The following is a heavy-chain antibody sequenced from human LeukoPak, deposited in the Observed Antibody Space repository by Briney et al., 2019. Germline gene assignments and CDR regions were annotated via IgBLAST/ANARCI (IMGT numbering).Heavy chain of an antibody. CDR3: ARDPNLYPGYSSGWLGSHPEKHWYFDL. Sequence: GASVKVSCKASGYTFTSYAMNWVRQAPGQGLEWMGWINTNTGNPTYAQGFTGRFVFSLDTSVSTAYLQISSLKAEDTAVYYCARDPNLYPGYSSGWLGSHPEKHWYFDLWGRGTLVTVSS. J-gene: IGHJ2*01. CDR1: GYTFTSYA. V-gene: IGHV7-4-1*02. D-gene: IGHD6-19*01. CDR2: INTNTGNP.